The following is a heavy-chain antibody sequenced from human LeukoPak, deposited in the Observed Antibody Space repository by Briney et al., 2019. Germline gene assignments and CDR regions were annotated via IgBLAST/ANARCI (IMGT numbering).Heavy chain of an antibody. J-gene: IGHJ6*03. V-gene: IGHV5-51*04. Sequence: GESLKISCKGSGYSFTSYWIGWVRQMPGKGLEWMGIIYPGDSDTRYSPSFQGQVTISADKPISTAYLQWSSLKASDTAMYYCARVRGDNYYYYYMDVWGKGTTVTVSS. CDR2: IYPGDSDT. CDR1: GYSFTSYW. D-gene: IGHD3-10*01. CDR3: ARVRGDNYYYYYMDV.